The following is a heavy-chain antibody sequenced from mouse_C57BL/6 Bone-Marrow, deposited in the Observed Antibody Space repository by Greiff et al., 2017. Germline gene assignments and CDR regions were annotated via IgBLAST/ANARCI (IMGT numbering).Heavy chain of an antibody. J-gene: IGHJ3*01. CDR1: GYTFTSYD. Sequence: QVQLQQSGPELVKPGASVKLSCKASGYTFTSYDINWVKQRPGQGLEWIGWIYPRDGSTKYNEKFKGKATLTVDTSSSTAYMELHSLTSEDSAVYFCERTRVYGYDVAWFAYWGQGTLVTVSA. D-gene: IGHD2-2*01. CDR3: ERTRVYGYDVAWFAY. CDR2: IYPRDGST. V-gene: IGHV1-85*01.